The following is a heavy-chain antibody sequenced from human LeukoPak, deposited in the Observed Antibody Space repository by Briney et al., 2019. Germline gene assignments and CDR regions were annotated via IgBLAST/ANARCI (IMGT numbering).Heavy chain of an antibody. J-gene: IGHJ4*02. V-gene: IGHV4-34*01. D-gene: IGHD3-10*01. CDR2: INHSGGT. Sequence: SETLSLTCAVYGGSFSGYSWNWIRQPPVKGLEWIGEINHSGGTNYNPSLKSRVTISVDTSKKQFSLKLSSVTATDTAVYYCARGVDYYGVWGQGTLVTVSS. CDR1: GGSFSGYS. CDR3: ARGVDYYGV.